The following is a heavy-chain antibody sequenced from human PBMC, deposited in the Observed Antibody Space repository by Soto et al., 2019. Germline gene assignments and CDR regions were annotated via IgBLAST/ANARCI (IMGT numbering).Heavy chain of an antibody. CDR1: GFSFSTYT. J-gene: IGHJ4*02. Sequence: EVDLLESGGGLAQPGGSLTLSCAASGFSFSTYTFSWVRQAPGKGLEWVAVVWNNGYTKYYADFAKGRFSISRDNAKNTVYLQMDSLRVEDTAIYYCAKDLRPDNGYDLDYWGRGTQVTVSP. V-gene: IGHV3-23*01. CDR2: VWNNGYTK. D-gene: IGHD5-12*01. CDR3: AKDLRPDNGYDLDY.